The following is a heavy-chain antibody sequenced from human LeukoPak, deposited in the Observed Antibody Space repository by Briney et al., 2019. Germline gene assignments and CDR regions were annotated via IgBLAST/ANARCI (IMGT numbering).Heavy chain of an antibody. J-gene: IGHJ5*02. CDR3: ARDLSRRSSGWYWS. Sequence: SETLSLTCTVSGVSISSSNSYWGWIRQPPGKGLEWIGSIYYSGNTYYNASLKSQVSISIDTSKNQFSLKLTSVTAADTAVYYCARDLSRRSSGWYWSWGQGTLVTVSS. V-gene: IGHV4-39*02. CDR2: IYYSGNT. D-gene: IGHD6-19*01. CDR1: GVSISSSNSY.